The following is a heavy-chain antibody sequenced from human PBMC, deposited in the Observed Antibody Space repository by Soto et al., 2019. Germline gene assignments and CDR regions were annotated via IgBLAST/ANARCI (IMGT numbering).Heavy chain of an antibody. D-gene: IGHD3-3*01. CDR2: IYPGDSDT. CDR1: GYSFTSYW. V-gene: IGHV5-51*01. Sequence: PGESRKISCKGSGYSFTSYWIGWVRQMPGKGLEWMGIIYPGDSDTRYSPSFQGQVTISADKSISTAYLQWSSLKASDTAMYYCARPGFWSGYYYYMDVWGKGTTVTVSS. J-gene: IGHJ6*03. CDR3: ARPGFWSGYYYYMDV.